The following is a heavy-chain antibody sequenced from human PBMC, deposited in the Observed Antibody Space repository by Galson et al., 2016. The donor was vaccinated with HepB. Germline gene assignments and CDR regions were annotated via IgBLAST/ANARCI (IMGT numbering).Heavy chain of an antibody. CDR3: ASRFGSGWSSNWFDP. Sequence: SETLSLTCAVSGGFISSSNWWSWVRQPPGKGLEWIGEIYHNGNTNYNPSLKSRLTISVDKSKNQFSLKLSSVTAADTAVYYCASRFGSGWSSNWFDPWGQGTLVTVSS. CDR2: IYHNGNT. D-gene: IGHD6-19*01. CDR1: GGFISSSNW. J-gene: IGHJ5*02. V-gene: IGHV4-4*02.